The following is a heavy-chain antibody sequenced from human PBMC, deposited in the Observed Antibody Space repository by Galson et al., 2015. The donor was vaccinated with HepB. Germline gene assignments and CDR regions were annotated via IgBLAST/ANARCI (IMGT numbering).Heavy chain of an antibody. Sequence: SLRLSCAASGFTFSSYGMHWVRQAPGKGLEWVAVISYDGSNKYYADSVKGRFTISRDNSKNTLYLQMNSLRAEDTAVYYCARVYRINSRGFDPWGQGTLVTVSS. CDR1: GFTFSSYG. D-gene: IGHD3-16*02. CDR3: ARVYRINSRGFDP. V-gene: IGHV3-30*03. CDR2: ISYDGSNK. J-gene: IGHJ5*02.